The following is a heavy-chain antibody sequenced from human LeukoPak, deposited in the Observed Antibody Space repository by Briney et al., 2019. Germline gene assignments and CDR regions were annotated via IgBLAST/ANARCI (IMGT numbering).Heavy chain of an antibody. V-gene: IGHV4-34*01. CDR1: GGSFSGYY. CDR2: INHSGST. CDR3: ARDAWYSSSWGPWAFDI. D-gene: IGHD6-13*01. J-gene: IGHJ3*02. Sequence: SETLSLTCAVYGGSFSGYYWSWIRQPPGKGLEWIGEINHSGSTNYNPSLKSRVTISVDTSKNQFSLQLNSVTPEDTAVYYCARDAWYSSSWGPWAFDIWGQGTMVTVSS.